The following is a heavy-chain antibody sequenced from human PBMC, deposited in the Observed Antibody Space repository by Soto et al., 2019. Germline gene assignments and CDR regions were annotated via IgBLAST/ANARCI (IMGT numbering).Heavy chain of an antibody. Sequence: QVQLVQSAAEVKKPGASVKVSCTTSGYTFSGYAMSWVRQAPGQGLELMGWISAYNGNTGYAQKFQGRLTLTTDTSSATAHMELRGLTSDDTALYYCARPSTDCGDYGWSLGYWGQGTLVTVSS. V-gene: IGHV1-18*01. CDR1: GYTFSGYA. J-gene: IGHJ4*02. CDR2: ISAYNGNT. CDR3: ARPSTDCGDYGWSLGY. D-gene: IGHD4-17*01.